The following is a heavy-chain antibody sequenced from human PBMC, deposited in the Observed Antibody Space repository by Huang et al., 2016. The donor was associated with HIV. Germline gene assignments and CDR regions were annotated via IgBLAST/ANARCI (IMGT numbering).Heavy chain of an antibody. D-gene: IGHD7-27*01. CDR2: IYYSGST. CDR1: GGSISTGSYS. V-gene: IGHV4-39*01. Sequence: QVQLQESGPGLVKPSETLSLNCTVSGGSISTGSYSWGWIRQTPGKGLEWIARIYYSGSTNYNPSLKGRVTISVDTSQNQFSLKLSSVTAADTAIYYCARRLGNYFFDYWGQGTLVTVSS. J-gene: IGHJ4*02. CDR3: ARRLGNYFFDY.